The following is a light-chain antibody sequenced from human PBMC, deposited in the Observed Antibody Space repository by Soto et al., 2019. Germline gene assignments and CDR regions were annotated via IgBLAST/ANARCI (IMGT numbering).Light chain of an antibody. V-gene: IGLV2-14*01. J-gene: IGLJ1*01. CDR3: SSYTSDSSYV. CDR1: SSDVGLYDY. CDR2: AVS. Sequence: QSVLTQPASVSGSPGQSITISCTGTSSDVGLYDYVSWYQQHPGKVPQLMIYAVSNRPSGVSNRFSASKSGNTASLFISGLQAEDEADYYRSSYTSDSSYVFGSGTKVTVL.